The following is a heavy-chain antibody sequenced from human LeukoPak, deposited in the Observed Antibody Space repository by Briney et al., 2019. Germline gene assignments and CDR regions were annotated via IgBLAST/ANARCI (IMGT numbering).Heavy chain of an antibody. V-gene: IGHV3-48*04. J-gene: IGHJ4*02. CDR3: ARDRSTIVRSFDY. CDR1: GFTFRSYS. D-gene: IGHD1-26*01. Sequence: GGSLRLSCAASGFTFRSYSMNWVRQAPGKGLEWVSYISSSSSTIYYADSVKGRFTISRDNAKNSLYLQMNSLRAEDTAVYYCARDRSTIVRSFDYWGQGTLVTVSS. CDR2: ISSSSSTI.